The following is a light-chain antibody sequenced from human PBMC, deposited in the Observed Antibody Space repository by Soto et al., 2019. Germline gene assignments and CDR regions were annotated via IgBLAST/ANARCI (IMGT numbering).Light chain of an antibody. CDR2: DVS. Sequence: QSVLTQPRSVSGPPGQSVTISCTGASSDVGGYNYVSWYQQHPGKAPKLMIYDVSKRPSGVPDRFSGSKSGNTASLTISGLQTEDEADYYCCSYAGRYTYVFGTGTKGTVL. J-gene: IGLJ1*01. CDR1: SSDVGGYNY. CDR3: CSYAGRYTYV. V-gene: IGLV2-11*01.